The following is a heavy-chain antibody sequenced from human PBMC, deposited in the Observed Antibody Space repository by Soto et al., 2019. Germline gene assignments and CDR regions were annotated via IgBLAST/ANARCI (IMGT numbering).Heavy chain of an antibody. CDR3: ARAYDSSGYYSYYYYGMDV. Sequence: EVQLLESGGGLVQPGGSLRLSCAASRFTFKSYAMSWVRQAPGKGLEWVSTISGSGGSTSYADSLKGRFTISRDNSKNTLYLQMNSLRAEDTAVYYCARAYDSSGYYSYYYYGMDVWGQGTTVTVSS. D-gene: IGHD3-22*01. V-gene: IGHV3-23*01. CDR1: RFTFKSYA. J-gene: IGHJ6*02. CDR2: ISGSGGST.